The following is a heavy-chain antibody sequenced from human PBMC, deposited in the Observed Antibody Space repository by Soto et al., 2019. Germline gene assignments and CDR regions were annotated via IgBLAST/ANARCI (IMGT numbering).Heavy chain of an antibody. V-gene: IGHV3-30*18. CDR3: AKAYGSGWTMGDF. CDR2: ISYDGSNK. Sequence: QVQLVESGGGVVQPGRSLRLSCAASGFTFRSYGMHWVRQAPGKGLEWVAVISYDGSNKFYADSVKGRFTISRDNSKNTLYLQVNSLRAEDTAMYYCAKAYGSGWTMGDFWGQGTLVTVSS. D-gene: IGHD6-19*01. J-gene: IGHJ4*02. CDR1: GFTFRSYG.